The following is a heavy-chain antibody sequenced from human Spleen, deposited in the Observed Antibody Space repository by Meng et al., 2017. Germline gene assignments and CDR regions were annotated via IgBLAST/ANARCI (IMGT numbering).Heavy chain of an antibody. CDR1: GGSFIDYD. V-gene: IGHV4-34*01. CDR3: ARGPTTMAHDFDY. Sequence: VQRQEGVACLLHPSGTRTPPGVSSGGSFIDYDWSWIRQPPGKGLEWIGEINHSGGTNYNPSLESRATISVDTSQNNLSLKLSSVTAADSAVYYCARGPTTMAHDFDYWGQGTLVTVSS. D-gene: IGHD4-11*01. J-gene: IGHJ4*02. CDR2: INHSGGT.